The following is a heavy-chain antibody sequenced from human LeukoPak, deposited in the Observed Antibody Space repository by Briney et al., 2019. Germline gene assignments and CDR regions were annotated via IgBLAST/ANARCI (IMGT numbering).Heavy chain of an antibody. CDR3: AGRWNYGRNYYIDV. Sequence: SETLSLTCAVYVGAFSNYYWSWRRQSPGKGLEWIGEINDSGTINYNPSLMSRVTISVDKSKNQFSLKLSSVTAADTAVYYCAGRWNYGRNYYIDVWGKGATVSVSS. J-gene: IGHJ6*03. CDR2: INDSGTI. CDR1: VGAFSNYY. D-gene: IGHD1-7*01. V-gene: IGHV4-34*01.